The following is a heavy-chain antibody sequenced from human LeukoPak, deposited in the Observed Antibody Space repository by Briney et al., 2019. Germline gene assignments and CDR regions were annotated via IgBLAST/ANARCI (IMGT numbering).Heavy chain of an antibody. CDR2: ISSDGSRV. CDR3: ARDPLSSSSFDY. V-gene: IGHV3-74*01. CDR1: GFTFSDYW. D-gene: IGHD6-13*01. Sequence: GGSLRLSCAASGFTFSDYWMHWVRQAPGKGLVWVSRISSDGSRVTYADSVKGRFTISRDNAKNTLYLQMNSLRAEDTAVYYCARDPLSSSSFDYWGQGTLVTVSS. J-gene: IGHJ4*02.